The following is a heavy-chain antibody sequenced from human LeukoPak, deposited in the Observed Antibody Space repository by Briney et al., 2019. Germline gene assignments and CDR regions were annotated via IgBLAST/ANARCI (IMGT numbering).Heavy chain of an antibody. CDR3: ARADRHNWFDP. CDR2: ISYDGSNK. Sequence: PGGSLRLSCAASGFTFSSYAMHWVRQAPGKGLEWVAVISYDGSNKYYADSVKGRFTISRDNSKNALYLQMNSLRAEDTAVYYCARADRHNWFDPWGQGTLVTVSS. J-gene: IGHJ5*02. V-gene: IGHV3-30-3*01. CDR1: GFTFSSYA.